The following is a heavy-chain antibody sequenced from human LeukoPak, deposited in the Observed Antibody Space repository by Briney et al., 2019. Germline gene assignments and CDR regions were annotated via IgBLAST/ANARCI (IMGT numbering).Heavy chain of an antibody. CDR2: INPNSGGT. D-gene: IGHD3-10*01. CDR1: GYTFTGYY. CDR3: ARTEVLLWFGELRLFDY. V-gene: IGHV1-2*06. J-gene: IGHJ4*02. Sequence: ASVKVSCKASGYTFTGYYMHWVRQAPGQGLEWMGRINPNSGGTNYAQKFQGRVTMTRDTSISTAYMELSRLRSDDTAVYYCARTEVLLWFGELRLFDYWGQGTLVTVSS.